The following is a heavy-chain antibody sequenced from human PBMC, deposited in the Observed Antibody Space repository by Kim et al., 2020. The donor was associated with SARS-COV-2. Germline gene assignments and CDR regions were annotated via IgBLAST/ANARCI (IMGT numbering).Heavy chain of an antibody. CDR3: AKDSIPFNRVYDGLDM. V-gene: IGHV3-23*01. D-gene: IGHD2-2*02. Sequence: GGSLRLSCVASGFTFTNYAMTWVRQAPGKGLEWLSTIGGGDVETFYADSVKGRFTISRDNSKSTLYLQMNSLRAEDTALYYCAKDSIPFNRVYDGLDMWGQGTTVTVSS. CDR2: IGGGDVET. CDR1: GFTFTNYA. J-gene: IGHJ3*02.